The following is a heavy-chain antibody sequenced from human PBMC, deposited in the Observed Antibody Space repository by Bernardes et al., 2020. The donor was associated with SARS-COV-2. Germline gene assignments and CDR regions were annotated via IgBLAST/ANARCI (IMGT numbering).Heavy chain of an antibody. Sequence: GGSLRLSCAASGFTFSSYAMSWVRQAPGKGLEWVSAISGSGGSTYYADSVKGRFTISRDNSKNTLYLQMNSLRAEDTAVYYCAKYINGGSYRRWFDYWGQGTLVTVSS. CDR2: ISGSGGST. D-gene: IGHD1-26*01. V-gene: IGHV3-23*01. J-gene: IGHJ4*02. CDR1: GFTFSSYA. CDR3: AKYINGGSYRRWFDY.